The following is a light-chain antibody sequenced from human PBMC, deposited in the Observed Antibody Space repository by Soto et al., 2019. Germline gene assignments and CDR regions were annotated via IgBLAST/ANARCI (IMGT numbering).Light chain of an antibody. Sequence: DIQMTQSPSSLSASLGDRVTITCRAGGNIDNYLNWYQHKPGKAPKLLIYATSTLQSGVPARFSGSGSGTEFTLTISSLQAEDFATYFCQESYSTPAVSFGGGTKVDIK. V-gene: IGKV1-39*01. J-gene: IGKJ4*01. CDR3: QESYSTPAVS. CDR1: GNIDNY. CDR2: ATS.